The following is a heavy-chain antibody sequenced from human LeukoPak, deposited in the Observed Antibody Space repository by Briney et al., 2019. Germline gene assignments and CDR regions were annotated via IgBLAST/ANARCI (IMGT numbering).Heavy chain of an antibody. J-gene: IGHJ5*02. CDR2: ISYAGTNK. CDR1: GFTFSTYP. V-gene: IGHV3-30-3*01. Sequence: PGGSLRLSCAASGFTFSTYPMHWVRQAPGKGLEWVALISYAGTNKYYADSVKGRFTISRDNSKNTLYLQMNSLRTEDTAVYYCARDHDSSGYYYPIGGWLDPWGQGTLVTVSS. D-gene: IGHD3-22*01. CDR3: ARDHDSSGYYYPIGGWLDP.